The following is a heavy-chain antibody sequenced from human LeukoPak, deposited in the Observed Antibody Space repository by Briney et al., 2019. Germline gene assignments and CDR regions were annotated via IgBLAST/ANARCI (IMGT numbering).Heavy chain of an antibody. D-gene: IGHD5-12*01. CDR3: AAGLFSGYDNPFDY. V-gene: IGHV1-58*01. J-gene: IGHJ4*02. Sequence: ASVKVSCKASGFTFTSSAVQWVRQARGQRLEWIGWIVVGSGNTNYAQKFQERVTITRDMSTSTAYMGLSSLRSEDTAVYYCAAGLFSGYDNPFDYWGQGTLVTVSS. CDR1: GFTFTSSA. CDR2: IVVGSGNT.